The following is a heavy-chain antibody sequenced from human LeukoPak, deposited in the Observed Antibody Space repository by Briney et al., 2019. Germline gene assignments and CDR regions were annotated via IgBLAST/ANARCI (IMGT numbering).Heavy chain of an antibody. CDR3: VRPYTYGDFDY. V-gene: IGHV3-7*01. Sequence: GGSLRLSCAASGFTFSRFWMSWVRQAPGKGLEWVANIMQDGSEKYYVDSVKGRFTISRDNAKNSLYLQMNSLRVEDTAVYYCVRPYTYGDFDYWGQGTLVTVSS. J-gene: IGHJ4*02. D-gene: IGHD4-17*01. CDR2: IMQDGSEK. CDR1: GFTFSRFW.